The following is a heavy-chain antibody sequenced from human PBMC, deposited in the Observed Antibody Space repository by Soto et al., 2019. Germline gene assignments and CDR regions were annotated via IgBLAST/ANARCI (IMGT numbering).Heavy chain of an antibody. D-gene: IGHD2-21*02. J-gene: IGHJ4*02. CDR2: ISGIGGST. V-gene: IGHV3-23*01. CDR1: GFTFSSYA. Sequence: EVQLLESGGALVQPGGSLRLSCVASGFTFSSYAMNWVRQAPGKGLEWVSSISGIGGSTYYADSLKGRFTISRDICKNTLYLQMNSLRDDYTAVYYCAGRDGGNYGPFDYGGQGTLVAVSS. CDR3: AGRDGGNYGPFDY.